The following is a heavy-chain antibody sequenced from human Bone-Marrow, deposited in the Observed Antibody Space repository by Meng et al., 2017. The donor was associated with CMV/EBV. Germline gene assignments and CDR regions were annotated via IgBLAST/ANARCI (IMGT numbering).Heavy chain of an antibody. D-gene: IGHD3-9*01. Sequence: SETLSLTCTVSGGSISSSSYYWGWIRQPPGKGLEWIGSIYYSGSTYYNPSLKGRVTISVDTSNNQFSLKLSSVTAADTAVYYCARGDWYYCDYWGQGTLVNVAS. CDR1: GGSISSSSYY. J-gene: IGHJ4*02. CDR2: IYYSGST. CDR3: ARGDWYYCDY. V-gene: IGHV4-39*07.